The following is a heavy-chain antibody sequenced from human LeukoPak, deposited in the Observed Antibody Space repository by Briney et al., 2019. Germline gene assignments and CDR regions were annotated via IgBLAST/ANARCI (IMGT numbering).Heavy chain of an antibody. D-gene: IGHD3-22*01. CDR3: ATSSSYLRYYYYYMDV. Sequence: ASVKASCKVSGYTLTELSMHWVRQAPGKGLEWMGGFDPEDGETIYAQKFQGRVTMTEDTSTDTAYMELSSLRSEDTAMYYCATSSSYLRYYYYYMDVWGKGTTVTVSS. CDR2: FDPEDGET. CDR1: GYTLTELS. V-gene: IGHV1-24*01. J-gene: IGHJ6*03.